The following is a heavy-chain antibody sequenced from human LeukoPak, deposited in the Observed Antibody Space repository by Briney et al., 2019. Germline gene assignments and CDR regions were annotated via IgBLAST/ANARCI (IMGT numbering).Heavy chain of an antibody. Sequence: PGGSLRLSCAASGFTVSTNYMSWVHQAPGKGLEWVSVIYSGGSTYYADSVKGRFTISRDNSKNTLYLQMNSLRAEDTAVYYCARASGSYYLFDYWGQGTLVTVSS. D-gene: IGHD1-26*01. J-gene: IGHJ4*02. V-gene: IGHV3-53*01. CDR3: ARASGSYYLFDY. CDR2: IYSGGST. CDR1: GFTVSTNY.